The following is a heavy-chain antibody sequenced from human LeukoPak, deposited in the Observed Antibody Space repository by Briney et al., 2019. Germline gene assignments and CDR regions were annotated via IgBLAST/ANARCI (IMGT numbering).Heavy chain of an antibody. CDR2: IWRGGNYK. Sequence: GGSLRLSCSASGFNFGTHAMHGVRQAPGKGLEGGAMIWRGGNYKFYADSVKGRFTISRDDSRSDLSLQMDSLRVEDTALYHCVIDPPDSGWAFWSWGQGALVTVSS. D-gene: IGHD6-19*01. CDR1: GFNFGTHA. J-gene: IGHJ5*02. CDR3: VIDPPDSGWAFWS. V-gene: IGHV3-33*01.